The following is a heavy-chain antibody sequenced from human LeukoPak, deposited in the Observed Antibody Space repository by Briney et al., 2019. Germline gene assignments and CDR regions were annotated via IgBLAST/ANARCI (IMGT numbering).Heavy chain of an antibody. D-gene: IGHD5/OR15-5a*01. CDR3: VSTATFDH. Sequence: ETLSLTCTVSGGSIINYYWTWIRQPPGKGLEWVANIKQDGSEKYYVDSVKGRFTISRDNARNSLYLQMNSLRAEDTAVYYCVSTATFDHWGQGTWLTVSS. J-gene: IGHJ4*02. CDR1: GGSIINYY. V-gene: IGHV3-7*03. CDR2: IKQDGSEK.